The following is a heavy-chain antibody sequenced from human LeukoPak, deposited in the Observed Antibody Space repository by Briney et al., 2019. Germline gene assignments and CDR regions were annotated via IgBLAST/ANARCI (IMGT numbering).Heavy chain of an antibody. CDR3: ARGTLAAIRLGYFDF. CDR2: IIPIFGTA. CDR1: GGTFSNYA. J-gene: IGHJ4*02. V-gene: IGHV1-69*13. Sequence: GASVKVSCKASGGTFSNYAITWLRQAPGQGLEWMGGIIPIFGTANYAQKFQGRVTITADESTSTAYMELSSLRSEDTAVYYCARGTLAAIRLGYFDFWGQGTLVAVSS. D-gene: IGHD6-13*01.